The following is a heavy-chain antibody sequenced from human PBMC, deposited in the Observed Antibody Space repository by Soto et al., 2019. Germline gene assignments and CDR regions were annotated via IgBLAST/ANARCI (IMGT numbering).Heavy chain of an antibody. D-gene: IGHD3-3*01. CDR1: GYPVTAYY. CDR3: ARGGGVGVAGSAAFDM. J-gene: IGHJ3*02. CDR2: INPATGAA. V-gene: IGHV1-2*02. Sequence: QLHLVQSGAVVKKPGASVTVSCSASGYPVTAYYMHWVRQAPGRGLERMGGINPATGAAKYTQTFQGGVTITRDTSTSTVFMELSGLTSGDTAVFYWARGGGVGVAGSAAFDMWGQGTLVTVSS.